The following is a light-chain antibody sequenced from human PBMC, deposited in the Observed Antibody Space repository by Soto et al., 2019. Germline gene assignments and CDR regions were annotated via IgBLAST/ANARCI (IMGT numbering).Light chain of an antibody. V-gene: IGKV3-20*01. J-gene: IGKJ2*02. CDR1: QSVSSFY. Sequence: EIVLTQSPGTLSLSPGERATLSCRASQSVSSFYLAWYQHKPGQAPRLLIYGASSRPTGIPYRFRGSGSGTHFTLTISRLKPEDFAAYDCQKYSRAPSTFGHGTKLEIK. CDR3: QKYSRAPST. CDR2: GAS.